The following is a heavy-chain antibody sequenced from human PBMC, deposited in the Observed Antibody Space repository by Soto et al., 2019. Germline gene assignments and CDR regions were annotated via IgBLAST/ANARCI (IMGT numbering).Heavy chain of an antibody. CDR3: ARAYSSSSGKNAFDF. Sequence: VQLVDSGGGLVQPGGSLRLSCAASGFTFSNYGMNWVRKAPGKGLEWVSYISPSSSTIYYADSVKGRFTISRENAMNXLXLQXXXXXXXXXXXXXXARAYSSSSGKNAFDFWGQGXMVTVSS. V-gene: IGHV3-48*01. J-gene: IGHJ3*01. D-gene: IGHD6-13*01. CDR2: ISPSSSTI. CDR1: GFTFSNYG.